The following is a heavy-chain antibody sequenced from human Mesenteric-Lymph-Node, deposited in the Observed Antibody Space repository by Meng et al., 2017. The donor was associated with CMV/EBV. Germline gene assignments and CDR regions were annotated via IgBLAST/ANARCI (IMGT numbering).Heavy chain of an antibody. Sequence: GESLKISCAASGFSFSTYWMSWVRQAPGKGLEWVANIKQDGSEKYYVDSVKGRFTISRDNAKNSLYLQMNSLRAEDTAVYYCATGHDFWRPDDAFNIWGQGTMVTVSS. D-gene: IGHD3-3*01. CDR2: IKQDGSEK. V-gene: IGHV3-7*01. CDR1: GFSFSTYW. CDR3: ATGHDFWRPDDAFNI. J-gene: IGHJ3*02.